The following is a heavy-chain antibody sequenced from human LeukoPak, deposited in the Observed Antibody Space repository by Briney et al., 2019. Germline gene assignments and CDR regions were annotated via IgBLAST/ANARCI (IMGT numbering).Heavy chain of an antibody. V-gene: IGHV1-69*04. Sequence: GASVKVSCKASGGTFSSYAISWVRQAPGQGLEWMGRIIPILGIANYAQKFQGRVTITADKSTSTAYMELSSLRSEDTAVYYCARDHCSSTSCYYYYYGMDVWGQGTTVTVSS. CDR2: IIPILGIA. CDR1: GGTFSSYA. CDR3: ARDHCSSTSCYYYYYGMDV. D-gene: IGHD2-2*01. J-gene: IGHJ6*02.